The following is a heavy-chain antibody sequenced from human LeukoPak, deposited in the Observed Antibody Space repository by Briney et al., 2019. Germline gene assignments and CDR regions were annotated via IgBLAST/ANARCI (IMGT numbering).Heavy chain of an antibody. CDR1: GYTFTNYG. CDR3: ARGSRRTLNYYGSGSCDY. CDR2: IIPIFGTA. J-gene: IGHJ4*02. V-gene: IGHV1-69*13. Sequence: SVKVSCKTSGYTFTNYGITWVRQAPGQGLEWMGGIIPIFGTANYAQKFQGRVTITADESTSTAYMELSSLRSEDTAVYYCARGSRRTLNYYGSGSCDYWGQGTLVTVSS. D-gene: IGHD3-10*01.